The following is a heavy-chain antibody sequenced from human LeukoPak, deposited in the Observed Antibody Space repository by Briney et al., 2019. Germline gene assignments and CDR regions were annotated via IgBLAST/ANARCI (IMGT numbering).Heavy chain of an antibody. D-gene: IGHD3-3*02. CDR2: ISYDGSNK. CDR1: GFTFSSYA. Sequence: PGRSLRLSCAASGFTFSSYAMHWVRQAPGKGLEWVAVISYDGSNKYYADSVKGRFTISRDNSKNTLYLQMNSLRAEDTAVYYCARDPGPREWSGIFGVVTYYYYYYMDVWGKGTTVTVSS. CDR3: ARDPGPREWSGIFGVVTYYYYYYMDV. V-gene: IGHV3-30*01. J-gene: IGHJ6*03.